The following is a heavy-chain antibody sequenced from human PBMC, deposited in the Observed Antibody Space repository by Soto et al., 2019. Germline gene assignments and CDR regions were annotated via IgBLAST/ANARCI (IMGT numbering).Heavy chain of an antibody. Sequence: QVQLQQWGAGLLKPSETLSLTCAVYGGSFSGYYWSWIRQPPGKGLEWIGEINHSGNTNYNPSLTRPVTISVDTPKNQLSLKLISLTAADTAVYYCARGLLCILAGSKDYWQQGTLFT. V-gene: IGHV4-34*01. CDR3: ARGLLCILAGSKDY. CDR1: GGSFSGYY. D-gene: IGHD3-9*01. CDR2: INHSGNT. J-gene: IGHJ4*02.